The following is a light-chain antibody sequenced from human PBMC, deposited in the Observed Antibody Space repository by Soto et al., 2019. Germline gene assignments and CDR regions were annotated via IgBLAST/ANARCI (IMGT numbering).Light chain of an antibody. CDR3: QARDTSVV. V-gene: IGLV3-1*01. J-gene: IGLJ2*01. CDR2: QDR. CDR1: KLGDKF. Sequence: SYELTQPPSVSVSPGQTASISCSGDKLGDKFTSWYQQKPGQPPVLVIYQDRKRPSGIPERFSGSNSGPTATLTISGTQPMDEADYYCQARDTSVVFGGGTQLTVL.